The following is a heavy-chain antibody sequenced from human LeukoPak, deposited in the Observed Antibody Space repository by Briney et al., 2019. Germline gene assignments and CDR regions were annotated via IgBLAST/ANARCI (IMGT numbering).Heavy chain of an antibody. CDR3: ARDGLPYYYGSGSYYIGDWFDP. V-gene: IGHV3-7*01. J-gene: IGHJ5*02. CDR2: IKQDGSEK. CDR1: GITVSSNY. Sequence: GGSLRLSCAASGITVSSNYMSWVRQAPGKGLEWVANIKQDGSEKYYVDSVKGRFTISRDNAKNSLYLQMNSLRAEDTAVYYCARDGLPYYYGSGSYYIGDWFDPWGQGTLVTVSS. D-gene: IGHD3-10*01.